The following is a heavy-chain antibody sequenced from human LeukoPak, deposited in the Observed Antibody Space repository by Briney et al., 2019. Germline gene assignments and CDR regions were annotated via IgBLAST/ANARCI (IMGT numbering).Heavy chain of an antibody. D-gene: IGHD3-16*01. J-gene: IGHJ6*03. Sequence: GGSLRLSCAASGFNFNIFEMNWVRQAPGKGLEWISYITGSGSTKFYADSVKGRFTVSRDNAENSLYLQLNSLRAEDTAVYYCARGRIGEFPLSYYYMDVWGKGTTVTVS. V-gene: IGHV3-48*03. CDR1: GFNFNIFE. CDR3: ARGRIGEFPLSYYYMDV. CDR2: ITGSGSTK.